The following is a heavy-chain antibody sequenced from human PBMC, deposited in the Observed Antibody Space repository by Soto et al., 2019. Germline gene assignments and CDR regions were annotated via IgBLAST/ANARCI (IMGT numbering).Heavy chain of an antibody. CDR3: TSADSTPYYFDY. CDR2: ISYSGTT. CDR1: GDSVSNYY. V-gene: IGHV4-59*02. Sequence: QVQLQESGPGLVKPSETLSLTCIVSGDSVSNYYWSWIRQPPGKGLEWIGYISYSGTTKYNPSLESRVTMSGDTSKNRFSLKLNSVTAADTAVYYCTSADSTPYYFDYWGQGSLVTVSS. J-gene: IGHJ4*02. D-gene: IGHD2-2*01.